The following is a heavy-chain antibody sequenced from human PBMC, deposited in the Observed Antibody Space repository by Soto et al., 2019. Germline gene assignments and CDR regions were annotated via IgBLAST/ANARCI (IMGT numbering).Heavy chain of an antibody. Sequence: GASVKVSCKASGGTFSSYAISWVRQAPGQGLEWMRGIIPIFGTANYAQEYQGRVTITADESTSTAYMELSSLRSEDTAVYYCARDPLGRTGEGPFDYWGQVTLVTVSS. CDR3: ARDPLGRTGEGPFDY. CDR2: IIPIFGTA. V-gene: IGHV1-69*13. D-gene: IGHD7-27*01. J-gene: IGHJ4*02. CDR1: GGTFSSYA.